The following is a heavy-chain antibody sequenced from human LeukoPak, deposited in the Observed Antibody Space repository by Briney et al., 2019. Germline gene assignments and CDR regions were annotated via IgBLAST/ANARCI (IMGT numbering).Heavy chain of an antibody. D-gene: IGHD2-21*01. J-gene: IGHJ2*01. CDR1: GFTFNSYA. V-gene: IGHV3-23*01. Sequence: PGGSLRLSCDASGFTFNSYAMDWVRQAPGQGLELVSVISVDLRRTNYAHSVKGRFTISRDNSKNTVYLQMHGLSSDTHFARHHFDLWGRGTLVAVSS. CDR2: ISVDLRRT. CDR3: FDL.